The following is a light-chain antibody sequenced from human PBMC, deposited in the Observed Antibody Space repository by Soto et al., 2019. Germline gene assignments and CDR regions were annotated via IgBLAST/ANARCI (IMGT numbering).Light chain of an antibody. V-gene: IGLV1-47*02. CDR2: GHN. Sequence: QSVLTQPPSASGTPGQRVTISCSGSTSNIGGNNYVYWYQQVPGTAPKLFVFGHNLRPSGVPDRFSASKSGTSGSLAISGLRSEDEADYHCGAWDDSLGAVVFGGGTKVTVL. CDR3: GAWDDSLGAVV. CDR1: TSNIGGNNY. J-gene: IGLJ2*01.